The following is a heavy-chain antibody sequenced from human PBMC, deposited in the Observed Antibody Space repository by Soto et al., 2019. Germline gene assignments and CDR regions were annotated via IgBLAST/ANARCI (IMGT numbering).Heavy chain of an antibody. CDR2: ITDSGDDT. J-gene: IGHJ4*02. V-gene: IGHV3-23*01. CDR1: GFTFNNYA. CDR3: AKLGSSSWSPHYYFDY. Sequence: VQLLESGGGLVQPGGSLRLSCAASGFTFNNYAMGWVRQAPGKGLEWVSAITDSGDDTYYIDSVKGWFTISRDNSKSTLYLQMNSLRAEDTAIYYCAKLGSSSWSPHYYFDYWGQGTLVTVSS. D-gene: IGHD2-2*01.